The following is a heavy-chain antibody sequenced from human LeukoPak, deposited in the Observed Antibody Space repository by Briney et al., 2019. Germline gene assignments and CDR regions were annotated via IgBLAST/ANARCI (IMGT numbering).Heavy chain of an antibody. CDR1: GFTFSSYE. CDR3: ARSGIAAAGIYYGMDV. D-gene: IGHD6-13*01. J-gene: IGHJ6*02. Sequence: GGSLRLSCAASGFTFSSYEMNWVRQAPGKGLGWVSYISSSGSTIYYADSVKGRFTISRDNAKNSLYLQMNSLRAEDTAVYYCARSGIAAAGIYYGMDVWGQGTTVTVSS. CDR2: ISSSGSTI. V-gene: IGHV3-48*03.